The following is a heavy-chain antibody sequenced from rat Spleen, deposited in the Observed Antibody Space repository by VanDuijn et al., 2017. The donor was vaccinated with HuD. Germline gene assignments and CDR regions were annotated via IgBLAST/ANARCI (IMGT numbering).Heavy chain of an antibody. CDR2: ISFDGSTT. V-gene: IGHV5-20*01. CDR1: GFTFSNYD. D-gene: IGHD1-10*01. J-gene: IGHJ3*01. CDR3: TTENYWFAY. Sequence: EVQLVESGGGLVQPGRSMKLSCAVSGFTFSNYDMAWVRQAPTKGPEWVASISFDGSTTYYRDSVKGRFTLSRDNTKSTLYLQMNSLRSEDTATYYCTTENYWFAYWGQGTLVTVSS.